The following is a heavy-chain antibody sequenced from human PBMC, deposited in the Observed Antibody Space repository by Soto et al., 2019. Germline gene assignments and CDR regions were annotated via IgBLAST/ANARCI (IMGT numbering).Heavy chain of an antibody. J-gene: IGHJ4*02. Sequence: QVQLVESGGGVVQPGRSLRLSCAASGFTFSSYAMHWVRQAPGKGLEWVAVISYDGSNKYYADSVKGRFTISRDNSKNTLYLQMNSLRAEDTAVYYCARATGYSSGWDYWGQGTLVTVSS. CDR1: GFTFSSYA. CDR2: ISYDGSNK. V-gene: IGHV3-30-3*01. D-gene: IGHD6-19*01. CDR3: ARATGYSSGWDY.